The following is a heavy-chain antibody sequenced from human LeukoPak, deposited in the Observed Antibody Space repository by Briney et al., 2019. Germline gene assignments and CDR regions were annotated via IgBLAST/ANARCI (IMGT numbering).Heavy chain of an antibody. CDR1: GGTFSSYA. CDR2: IIPIFGTA. Sequence: ASVKVSCKASGGTFSSYAISWVRQAPGQGLEWMGTIIPIFGTANYAQKFQGRVTITTDESTSTCYMELSSLRSEYTAVYYCASRSGIAAAGTMDYWGQGTLVTVSS. J-gene: IGHJ4*02. CDR3: ASRSGIAAAGTMDY. D-gene: IGHD6-13*01. V-gene: IGHV1-69*05.